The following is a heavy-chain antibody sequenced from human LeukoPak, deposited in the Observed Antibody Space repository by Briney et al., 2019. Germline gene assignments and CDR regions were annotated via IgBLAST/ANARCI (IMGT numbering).Heavy chain of an antibody. D-gene: IGHD6-6*01. CDR2: ISAYNGNT. CDR1: GYTFTSYY. V-gene: IGHV1-18*04. J-gene: IGHJ6*03. Sequence: ASVKVSCKASGYTFTSYYMHWVRQAPGQGLEWMGWISAYNGNTNYAQKLQGRVTMTTDTSTSTAYMELRSLRSDDTAVYYCARGAGWRSSSYYMDVWGKGTTVTVSS. CDR3: ARGAGWRSSSYYMDV.